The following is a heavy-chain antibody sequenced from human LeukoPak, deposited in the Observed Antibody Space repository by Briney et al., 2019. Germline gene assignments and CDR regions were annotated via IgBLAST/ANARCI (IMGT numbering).Heavy chain of an antibody. CDR2: INGDGTST. J-gene: IGHJ4*02. D-gene: IGHD4-23*01. V-gene: IGHV3-74*03. CDR1: GFTFSSYW. Sequence: GGSLRLSCAASGFTFSSYWMHWVRQAPGKGLVWVSRINGDGTSTTYADSVKGRFTISRDNSKNTLYLQMNGLTAEDTAVYYCARAGAYGGNPLDYWGQGTLVTVSS. CDR3: ARAGAYGGNPLDY.